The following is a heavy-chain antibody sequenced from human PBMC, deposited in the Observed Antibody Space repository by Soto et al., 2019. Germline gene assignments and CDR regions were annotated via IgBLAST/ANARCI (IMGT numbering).Heavy chain of an antibody. J-gene: IGHJ6*02. Sequence: SETLSLTCTVSGGSISSSSYYWGWIRQPPGKGLEWIGSIYYSGSTYYNPSLKSRVTISVDTSKNQFSLKLSSVTAADTAVYYCARHGDIVVVPAAPWYGMDVWGQGTTVTVSS. CDR2: IYYSGST. CDR1: GGSISSSSYY. CDR3: ARHGDIVVVPAAPWYGMDV. V-gene: IGHV4-39*01. D-gene: IGHD2-2*01.